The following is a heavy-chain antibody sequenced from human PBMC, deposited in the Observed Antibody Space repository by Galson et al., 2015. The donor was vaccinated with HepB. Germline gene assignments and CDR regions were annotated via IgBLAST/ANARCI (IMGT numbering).Heavy chain of an antibody. Sequence: SVKVSCKASGYTFTSYDINWVRQATGQGLEWMGWMNPNSGNTGYAQKFQGRVTMTRNTSISTAYMELSSLRSEDTAVYYCARGGYDYGGYSYYYYYYYMDVWGKGTTVTVSS. J-gene: IGHJ6*03. CDR1: GYTFTSYD. V-gene: IGHV1-8*01. CDR2: MNPNSGNT. D-gene: IGHD4-23*01. CDR3: ARGGYDYGGYSYYYYYYYMDV.